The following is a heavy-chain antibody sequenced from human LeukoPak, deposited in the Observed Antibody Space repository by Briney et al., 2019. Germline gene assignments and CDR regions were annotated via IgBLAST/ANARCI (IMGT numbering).Heavy chain of an antibody. CDR2: IKSKTDGGTT. Sequence: GGSLILSCAASGFTFSNAWMSWVRQAPGKGLEWVGRIKSKTDGGTTDYAAPVKGRFTISRDDSKNTLYLQMNSLKTEDTAVYYCTTDLKMTTVTFDIWGQGTMVTVSS. D-gene: IGHD4-17*01. V-gene: IGHV3-15*01. CDR3: TTDLKMTTVTFDI. J-gene: IGHJ3*02. CDR1: GFTFSNAW.